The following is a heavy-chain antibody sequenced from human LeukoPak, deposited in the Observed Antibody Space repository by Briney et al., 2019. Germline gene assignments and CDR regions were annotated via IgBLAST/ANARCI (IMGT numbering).Heavy chain of an antibody. D-gene: IGHD3-16*01. J-gene: IGHJ4*02. V-gene: IGHV4-59*12. CDR2: IYYSGST. Sequence: SETLSLTCTVSGGSFSSYYWSWIRQPPGKGLEWIGDIYYSGSTNYNPSLKSRVTISVDTSKNQFSLKLSSVTAADTAVYYCARYYYDYVWGSYSFDYWGQGTLVTVSS. CDR1: GGSFSSYY. CDR3: ARYYYDYVWGSYSFDY.